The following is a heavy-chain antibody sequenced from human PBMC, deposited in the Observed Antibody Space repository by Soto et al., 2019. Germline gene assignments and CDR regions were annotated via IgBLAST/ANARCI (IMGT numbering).Heavy chain of an antibody. V-gene: IGHV1-2*04. J-gene: IGHJ6*02. Sequence: QVQLVQSGAEVKKPGASVKVSCKASGYTFTGYYMHWVRQAPGQGLEWMGWINPNSGGTNYAQKFQGWVTMTRDTSSSTAYMELSRLRSDDTAVYYCARSRHSSGPYSYYYGMDVWGQGTTVTVSS. D-gene: IGHD6-19*01. CDR1: GYTFTGYY. CDR3: ARSRHSSGPYSYYYGMDV. CDR2: INPNSGGT.